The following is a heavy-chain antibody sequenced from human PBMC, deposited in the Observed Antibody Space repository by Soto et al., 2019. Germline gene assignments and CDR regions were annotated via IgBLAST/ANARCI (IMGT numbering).Heavy chain of an antibody. D-gene: IGHD2-15*01. J-gene: IGHJ2*01. CDR3: ARAEYGGKRARYFDL. V-gene: IGHV4-59*01. CDR2: IYYSGST. CDR1: GGSISSYY. Sequence: QVQLQESGPGLVKPSENLSLTCTVSGGSISSYYWSWIRQPPGKGLEWIGYIYYSGSTNYNPSLKRRVTISVDTSKNQFSLKLSSVTAAYTAVYYCARAEYGGKRARYFDLWGRGTLVTVSS.